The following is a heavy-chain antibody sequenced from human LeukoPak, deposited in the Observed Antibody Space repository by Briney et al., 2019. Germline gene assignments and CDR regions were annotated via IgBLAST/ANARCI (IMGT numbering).Heavy chain of an antibody. CDR1: GFTFSSNT. CDR2: ISSSSSYM. D-gene: IGHD3-22*01. Sequence: GGSLRLSCAASGFTFSSNTMNWVRQAPGKGLEWVSSISSSSSYMKYADSARGRFTISRDNAKNSLYLQMNSLRAEDTAVYYCASEDYYDSSAYYYRNFQHWGQGTLVTVSS. V-gene: IGHV3-21*01. J-gene: IGHJ1*01. CDR3: ASEDYYDSSAYYYRNFQH.